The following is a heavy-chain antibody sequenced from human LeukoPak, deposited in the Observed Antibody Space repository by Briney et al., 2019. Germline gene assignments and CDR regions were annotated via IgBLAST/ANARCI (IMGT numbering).Heavy chain of an antibody. CDR2: INSDGSST. Sequence: GGSLRLSCAASGFTFSSYWMHWVRQAPGKGLVWVSRINSDGSSTNYADSVKGRFTISRDNAKNALYLQMNSLRVEDTAVHYCVRANPEAGHSYVYWGLGTLVTVSS. CDR1: GFTFSSYW. J-gene: IGHJ4*02. D-gene: IGHD6-13*01. V-gene: IGHV3-74*01. CDR3: VRANPEAGHSYVY.